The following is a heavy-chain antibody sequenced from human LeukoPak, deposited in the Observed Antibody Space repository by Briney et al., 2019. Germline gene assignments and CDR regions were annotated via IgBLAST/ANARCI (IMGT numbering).Heavy chain of an antibody. CDR1: GFSFRSCW. CDR2: IKEDGSEK. J-gene: IGHJ4*02. D-gene: IGHD2-21*01. CDR3: ARVAWPHYFDY. V-gene: IGHV3-7*01. Sequence: LGGSLRPSCAASGFSFRSCWMSWVRQAPGKGLEWVANIKEDGSEKYYVDSVKGRFTISRDNAKNALYLQMNSLRAEDTAVYYCARVAWPHYFDYWGQGTLVTVSS.